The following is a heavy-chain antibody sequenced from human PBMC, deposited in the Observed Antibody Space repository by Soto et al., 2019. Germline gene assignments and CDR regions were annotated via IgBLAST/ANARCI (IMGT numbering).Heavy chain of an antibody. CDR2: IRSKAYGGTT. Sequence: GGSPRLSCTASGLTFGDYAMSWVRQAPGKGLEWVGFIRSKAYGGTTEYAASVKGRFTISRDDSKSIAYLQMNSLKTEDTAVYYCTRVGRSSSSLLVMGMDVWGQGTTVTVSS. CDR3: TRVGRSSSSLLVMGMDV. V-gene: IGHV3-49*04. D-gene: IGHD6-6*01. J-gene: IGHJ6*02. CDR1: GLTFGDYA.